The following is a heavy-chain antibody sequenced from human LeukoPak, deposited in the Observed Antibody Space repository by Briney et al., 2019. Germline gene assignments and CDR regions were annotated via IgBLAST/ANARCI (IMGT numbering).Heavy chain of an antibody. CDR3: ARVVATYYYGSGSYHPFWY. J-gene: IGHJ4*02. D-gene: IGHD3-10*01. CDR2: ISAYNGNT. CDR1: GYTFTSYN. V-gene: IGHV1-18*01. Sequence: ASVKVSCKASGYTFTSYNINWVRLATGQGLEWMGWISAYNGNTNYAQKLQGRVTVTTDTSTSTAYMELRSLRSDDTAVYYCARVVATYYYGSGSYHPFWYWGQGTLVTVSS.